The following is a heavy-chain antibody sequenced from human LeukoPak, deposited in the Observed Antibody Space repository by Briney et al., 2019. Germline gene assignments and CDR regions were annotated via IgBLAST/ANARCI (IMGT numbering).Heavy chain of an antibody. CDR3: ARVQGAHRIDY. CDR1: GFTVSSNY. V-gene: IGHV3-53*01. CDR2: YSGGST. D-gene: IGHD4/OR15-4a*01. J-gene: IGHJ4*02. Sequence: GGSLRLSCAASGFTVSSNYMSWVRQAPGKGLEWVSVYSGGSTYYADSVKGRFTISRDNSKNTLDLQMNSLRAEDTAMYYCARVQGAHRIDYWGQGTLVTVSS.